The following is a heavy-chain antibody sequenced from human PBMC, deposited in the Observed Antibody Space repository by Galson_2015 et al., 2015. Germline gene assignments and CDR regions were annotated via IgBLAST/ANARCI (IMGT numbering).Heavy chain of an antibody. CDR2: VNPSGGST. CDR1: GYTFTSYY. Sequence: SVKVSCKASGYTFTSYYMHWVRQAPGQGLEWMGIVNPSGGSTSYAQKFQGRVTMTRDTSTSTVYMELSSLRSEDTAVYYCARDLNHYGDYGVTVSRFDYWGQGTLVTVSS. V-gene: IGHV1-46*01. D-gene: IGHD4-17*01. J-gene: IGHJ4*02. CDR3: ARDLNHYGDYGVTVSRFDY.